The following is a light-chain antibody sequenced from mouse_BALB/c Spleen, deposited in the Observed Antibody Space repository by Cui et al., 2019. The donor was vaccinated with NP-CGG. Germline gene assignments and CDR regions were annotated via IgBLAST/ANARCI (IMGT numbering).Light chain of an antibody. CDR3: II. J-gene: IGLJ3*01. CDR1: TGAVTTSNY. CDR2: GSN. Sequence: QAVVTQESALTTSPGETVTLTSRSSTGAVTTSNYANWAQEKPDHLFTGLIGGSNNRAPGVPARFSGSLIGDKAALTITGAQTEDEAIYFSIIFGSGTKVTVL. V-gene: IGLV1*01.